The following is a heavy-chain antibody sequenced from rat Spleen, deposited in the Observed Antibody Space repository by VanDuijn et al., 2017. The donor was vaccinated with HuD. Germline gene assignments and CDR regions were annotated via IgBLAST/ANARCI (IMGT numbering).Heavy chain of an antibody. CDR3: ARSNYGGYSVAY. D-gene: IGHD1-11*01. CDR1: GFTFSDYN. V-gene: IGHV5S10*01. CDR2: IIYDGSRT. Sequence: EVQLVESGGGLVQPGRSLKLSCVASGFTFSDYNMAWVRQAPKKGLEWVATIIYDGSRTYYRDSVKGRFTISRDNTQNTLYLQMNSLRSEDTATYYCARSNYGGYSVAYWGQGTLVTVSS. J-gene: IGHJ3*01.